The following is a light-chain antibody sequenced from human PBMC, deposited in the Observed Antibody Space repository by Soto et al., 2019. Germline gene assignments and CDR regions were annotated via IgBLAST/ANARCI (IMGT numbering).Light chain of an antibody. Sequence: EIVLTQSPGTLSLSPGEGATLACRASQSVYNNFLSWYQQKPGQAPRLLIYGASTRATGIPDRFSGSGSGTEFTLTISRLEPEDFAVFYCQQYASLPLTFGGGSKVQIK. CDR2: GAS. CDR3: QQYASLPLT. V-gene: IGKV3-20*01. J-gene: IGKJ4*01. CDR1: QSVYNNF.